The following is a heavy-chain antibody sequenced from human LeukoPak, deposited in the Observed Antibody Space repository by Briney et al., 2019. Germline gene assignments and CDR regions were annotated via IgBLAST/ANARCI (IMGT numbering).Heavy chain of an antibody. CDR1: GFTFSSNA. CDR3: AKDLAGTTSFDY. V-gene: IGHV3-23*01. CDR2: ISDNGRST. D-gene: IGHD1-7*01. J-gene: IGHJ4*02. Sequence: GSLRLSCGASGFTFSSNAMYWVRQAPGKGLEWVSAISDNGRSTYYADSVKGRFTISRDKSKNTLYLQMNSLRAEDTAVYYCAKDLAGTTSFDYWGQGTLVTVSS.